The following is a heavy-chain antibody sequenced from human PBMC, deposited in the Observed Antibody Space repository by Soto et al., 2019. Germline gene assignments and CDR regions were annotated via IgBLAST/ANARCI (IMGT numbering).Heavy chain of an antibody. CDR3: ARDPEPGYSYGFDY. D-gene: IGHD5-18*01. CDR2: IIPIFGTA. J-gene: IGHJ4*02. CDR1: GGPFSSYA. V-gene: IGHV1-69*01. Sequence: QVQLVQSGAEVKEPRSSVKVSCKASGGPFSSYAISWVRQAPGQGIEWMGGIIPIFGTANYAQKFQGRVTITADESTSTAYMELSRLRSEDTAVYYCARDPEPGYSYGFDYWGQGTLVTVSS.